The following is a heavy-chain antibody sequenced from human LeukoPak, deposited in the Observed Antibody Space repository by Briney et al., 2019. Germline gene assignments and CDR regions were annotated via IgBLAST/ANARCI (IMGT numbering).Heavy chain of an antibody. J-gene: IGHJ4*02. D-gene: IGHD2-15*01. CDR1: GFTFIKHY. V-gene: IGHV3-7*01. Sequence: GGSLRLSCSASGFTFIKHYMSWVRQAPGKGLECVAKIKPDGSEKYYMDSVEGRFTISRDNSKNALYLQLNSLRAEDTAVYYCARGTWWRFDYWGQGSPVTVSS. CDR2: IKPDGSEK. CDR3: ARGTWWRFDY.